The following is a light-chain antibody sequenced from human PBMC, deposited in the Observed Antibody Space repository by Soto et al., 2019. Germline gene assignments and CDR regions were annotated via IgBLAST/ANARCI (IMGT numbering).Light chain of an antibody. J-gene: IGKJ1*01. CDR2: WAS. V-gene: IGKV4-1*01. CDR1: QSVLYSSNNKNY. Sequence: DIVMTQSPDSLAVSLGERATINCKSSQSVLYSSNNKNYLAWYQQKPGQPPKLLIYWASTRESGVPDRFSGSGSGTDFTLSISTLQAEDVAVYHCQQYFTSPQTFGQGTKVEIK. CDR3: QQYFTSPQT.